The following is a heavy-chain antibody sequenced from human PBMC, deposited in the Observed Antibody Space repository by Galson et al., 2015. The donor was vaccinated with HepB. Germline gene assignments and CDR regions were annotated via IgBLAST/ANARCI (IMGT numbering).Heavy chain of an antibody. D-gene: IGHD3-10*01. Sequence: QSGAEVTKPGESLRISCKGSGYSFTSYWISWVRQMPGKGLEWMGRIDPSDSYTNYSPSFQGHVTISADKSISTAYLQWSSLKASDTAMYYCARKGPREWFGEFGYYYYGMDVWGQGTTVTVSS. CDR2: IDPSDSYT. J-gene: IGHJ6*02. V-gene: IGHV5-10-1*01. CDR3: ARKGPREWFGEFGYYYYGMDV. CDR1: GYSFTSYW.